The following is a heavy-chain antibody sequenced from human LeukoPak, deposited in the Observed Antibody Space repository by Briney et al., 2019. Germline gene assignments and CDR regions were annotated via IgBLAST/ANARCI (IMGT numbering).Heavy chain of an antibody. CDR3: ARTSRVGVGEMATLGTVDY. CDR1: GYSFTSYW. Sequence: PGESLKISCKGSGYSFTSYWIGWVRQMPGKGLEWMGIIYPGDSDTRYSPSFQGQVTISADKSISTAYLQWSSLKASDTAMYYCARTSRVGVGEMATLGTVDYWGQGTLVTVSS. CDR2: IYPGDSDT. V-gene: IGHV5-51*01. J-gene: IGHJ4*02. D-gene: IGHD5-24*01.